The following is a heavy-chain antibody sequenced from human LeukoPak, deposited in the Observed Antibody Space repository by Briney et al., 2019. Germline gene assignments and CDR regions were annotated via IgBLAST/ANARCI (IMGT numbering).Heavy chain of an antibody. CDR2: IYYSGST. J-gene: IGHJ4*02. D-gene: IGHD6-6*01. Sequence: SETLSLTCTVSGGSISSYYWSWIRQPPGKGLEWIGYIYYSGSTNYNPSLKSRVTISVDTSKNQFSLKLSSVTAADTAVYYCARGVGMGYSSSSPLDYWGQGTLVTVSS. V-gene: IGHV4-59*01. CDR1: GGSISSYY. CDR3: ARGVGMGYSSSSPLDY.